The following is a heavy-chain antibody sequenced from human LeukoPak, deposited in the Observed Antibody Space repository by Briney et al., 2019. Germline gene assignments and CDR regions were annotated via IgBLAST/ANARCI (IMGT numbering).Heavy chain of an antibody. Sequence: PGGSLRLSCAASGFTFSDYYMTWIRQAPGKGLEWVSYISGSSSDTKYADSVEGRFTISRDNAKNSLYLQMNSLRAEDTAVYYCARGFAGFDPWGQGTLVTVSS. CDR1: GFTFSDYY. J-gene: IGHJ5*02. V-gene: IGHV3-11*06. CDR2: ISGSSSDT. CDR3: ARGFAGFDP.